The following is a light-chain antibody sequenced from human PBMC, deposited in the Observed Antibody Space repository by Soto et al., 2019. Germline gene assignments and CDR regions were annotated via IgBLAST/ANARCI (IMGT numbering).Light chain of an antibody. CDR1: SSNIGSNY. V-gene: IGLV1-47*01. CDR2: RNN. J-gene: IGLJ1*01. CDR3: AAWDDSRSANYA. Sequence: SVEPQPPSASGTPGPRDTNSCSGSSSNIGSNYVYWYQQLPGTAPKLLIYRNNQRPSGVPDRFSGSKSGTSASLAISGLRSEDEADYYCAAWDDSRSANYAFGPGTKVTVL.